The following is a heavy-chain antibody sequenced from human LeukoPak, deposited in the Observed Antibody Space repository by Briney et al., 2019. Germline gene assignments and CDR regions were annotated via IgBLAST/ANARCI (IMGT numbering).Heavy chain of an antibody. D-gene: IGHD2-8*01. J-gene: IGHJ5*02. CDR1: GYTFTGYY. CDR3: ARGRLNNWFDP. Sequence: GSVKVSCRASGYTFTGYYMHWVRQAPGQGLEWMGCINPNRGTHDTNYVQKFQGRVTMTRDTSINTAYMELSGLRSDDTAVYYCARGRLNNWFDPWGQGTLVTVSS. V-gene: IGHV1-2*02. CDR2: INPNRGTHDT.